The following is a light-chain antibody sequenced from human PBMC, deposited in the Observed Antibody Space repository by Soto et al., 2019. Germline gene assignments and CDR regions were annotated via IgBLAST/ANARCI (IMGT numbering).Light chain of an antibody. CDR3: RAYTISNTHVV. V-gene: IGLV2-14*01. Sequence: QSALTQPASVSGSPGQSITISCTGTSSDVGGYNYVSWYQQHPGKAPKLIIYDVSNRLSGVSNRFSGSKSGNTASLTISGVQAGDEADYYCRAYTISNTHVVFGGVTELTVL. J-gene: IGLJ2*01. CDR2: DVS. CDR1: SSDVGGYNY.